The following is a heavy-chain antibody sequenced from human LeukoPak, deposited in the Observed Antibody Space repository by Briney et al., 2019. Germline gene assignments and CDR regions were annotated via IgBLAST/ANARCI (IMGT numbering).Heavy chain of an antibody. CDR1: GFTFGSYA. D-gene: IGHD6-19*01. Sequence: GGSLRLPCAASGFTFGSYAMYWVRQAPGKGLEWVSGISGSGGSTFYADSVKGRSTISRDNSENTAYLQMNSLRADDTAVYYCAKTTAGYSSGRYPGWPVDYWGQGTLVTVSS. CDR3: AKTTAGYSSGRYPGWPVDY. V-gene: IGHV3-23*01. J-gene: IGHJ4*02. CDR2: ISGSGGST.